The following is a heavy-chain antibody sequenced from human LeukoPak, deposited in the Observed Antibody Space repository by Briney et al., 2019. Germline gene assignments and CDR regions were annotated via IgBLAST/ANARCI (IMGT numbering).Heavy chain of an antibody. D-gene: IGHD5-18*01. V-gene: IGHV3-53*01. J-gene: IGHJ4*02. CDR1: GFTVNRNY. CDR3: ARYTAMVYDY. Sequence: GGSLRLSCAASGFTVNRNYMRWVRQAPGKALEGVSVFYSGGRTYYAEFVKGRITIPRDNSKNTLNLQMNSLRAEDTAVYYCARYTAMVYDYWGQGTLVTVSS. CDR2: FYSGGRT.